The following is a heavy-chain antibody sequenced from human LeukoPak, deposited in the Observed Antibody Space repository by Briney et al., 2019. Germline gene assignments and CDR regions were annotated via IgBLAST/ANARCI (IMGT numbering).Heavy chain of an antibody. CDR1: GGSFSGYY. Sequence: SETLSLTCAVYGGSFSGYYWSWIRRPPGKGLEWIGEINHSGSTNYNPSLKSRVTISVDTSKNQFSLKLSSVTAADTAVYYCARGGWTYYYGMDVWGQGTTVTVSS. J-gene: IGHJ6*02. D-gene: IGHD3/OR15-3a*01. CDR3: ARGGWTYYYGMDV. V-gene: IGHV4-34*01. CDR2: INHSGST.